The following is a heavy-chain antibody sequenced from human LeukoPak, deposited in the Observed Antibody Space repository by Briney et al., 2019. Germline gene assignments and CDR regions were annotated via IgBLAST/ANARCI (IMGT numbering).Heavy chain of an antibody. CDR1: GFTFSSYG. CDR2: ISHDGGNE. V-gene: IGHV3-30*03. Sequence: GGSLRLSCAASGFTFSSYGIHWVRQAPGKGLEWVAVISHDGGNEYYADSVKGRFTISRDNAKNSLYLQMNSLRAEDTAVYYCARSLRDAFDIWGQGTMVTVSS. J-gene: IGHJ3*02. CDR3: ARSLRDAFDI.